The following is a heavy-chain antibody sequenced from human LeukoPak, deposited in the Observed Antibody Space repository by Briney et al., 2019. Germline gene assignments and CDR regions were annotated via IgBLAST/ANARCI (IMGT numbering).Heavy chain of an antibody. V-gene: IGHV3-23*01. D-gene: IGHD3-22*01. CDR1: GFSFSSYA. J-gene: IGHJ4*02. CDR3: AKDRAFSSGYLLDY. CDR2: ISGSGGST. Sequence: GLSLRLSCAASGFSFSSYAMSWVRQAPGTGLEWVSAISGSGGSTYYADSVKSRFTISQDNSKNPLYLQMNSLRAEDPAVYYGAKDRAFSSGYLLDYWGQGTLVTVSS.